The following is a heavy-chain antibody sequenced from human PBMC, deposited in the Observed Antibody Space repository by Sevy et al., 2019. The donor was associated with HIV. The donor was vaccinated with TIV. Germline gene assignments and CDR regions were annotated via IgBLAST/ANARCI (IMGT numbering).Heavy chain of an antibody. CDR2: IKSKSDGGTT. CDR1: GFTFYYAW. CDR3: STDPIIVLLVTDGMDV. V-gene: IGHV3-15*01. J-gene: IGHJ6*02. D-gene: IGHD2-8*02. Sequence: GGSLRLSCAASGFTFYYAWMSWVRQAPGRGLEWVGRIKSKSDGGTTDYAAPVKGRFTISRDDSKNRLYLEMNSLKTADTAVYYCSTDPIIVLLVTDGMDVWGQGTTVTVSS.